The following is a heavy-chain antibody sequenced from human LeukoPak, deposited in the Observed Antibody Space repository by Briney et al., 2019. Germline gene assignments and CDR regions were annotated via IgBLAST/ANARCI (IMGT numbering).Heavy chain of an antibody. J-gene: IGHJ5*02. Sequence: PSETLSLTCAIYGGSFSGYYWNWIRQPPGKGLEWIGAINHSGSTNYNPSHKSRVTISLDTSKNLFSLKLSSVTAADTAVYYCARERGRPIFGVVRHWFDPWGQGNLVTVSS. V-gene: IGHV4-34*01. CDR1: GGSFSGYY. D-gene: IGHD3-3*01. CDR2: INHSGST. CDR3: ARERGRPIFGVVRHWFDP.